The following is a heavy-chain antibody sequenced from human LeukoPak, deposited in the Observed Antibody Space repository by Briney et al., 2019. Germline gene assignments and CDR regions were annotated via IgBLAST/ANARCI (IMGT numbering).Heavy chain of an antibody. D-gene: IGHD5-24*01. CDR2: IYTSGST. J-gene: IGHJ3*02. CDR3: ARVIVVRDGYKIRDHDAFDI. CDR1: GGSISSYY. V-gene: IGHV4-4*07. Sequence: SETLSLTCTVSGGSISSYYWSWIRQPAGKGLEWIGRIYTSGSTNYNPSLKSRVTMSVDTSKNQFSLKLSSVTAADTAVYYCARVIVVRDGYKIRDHDAFDIWGQGTMVTVSS.